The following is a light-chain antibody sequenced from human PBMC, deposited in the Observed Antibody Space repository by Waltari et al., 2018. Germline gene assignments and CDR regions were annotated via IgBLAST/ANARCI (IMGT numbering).Light chain of an antibody. V-gene: IGKV1-39*01. CDR2: ASS. CDR1: QSISTY. Sequence: DIQMTQSPSSLSASVGDRVIITCRASQSISTYLNWYQFKPGKAPNLLIYASSNLQTGVPSRFTGSGSGTDFTLTISSLQPEDFATYYCQQSYTTPRTFGQGTKLEI. J-gene: IGKJ2*01. CDR3: QQSYTTPRT.